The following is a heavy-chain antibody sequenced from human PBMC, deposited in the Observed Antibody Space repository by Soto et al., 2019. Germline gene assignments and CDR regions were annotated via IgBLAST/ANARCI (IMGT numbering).Heavy chain of an antibody. CDR3: ARAPGDCSGGSCYSPFYYGMDV. D-gene: IGHD2-15*01. CDR1: GGTFSSYA. J-gene: IGHJ6*02. CDR2: IIPIFGTA. V-gene: IGHV1-69*01. Sequence: QVQLVQSGAEVKKPGSSVKVSCKASGGTFSSYAISWVRQAPGQGLEWMGGIIPIFGTANYAQKFQGRVTITADESTSTAYMELSSLRSEDTAVYYCARAPGDCSGGSCYSPFYYGMDVWVQGTTVTVSS.